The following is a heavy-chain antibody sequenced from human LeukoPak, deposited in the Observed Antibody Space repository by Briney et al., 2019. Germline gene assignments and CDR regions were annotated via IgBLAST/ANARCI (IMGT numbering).Heavy chain of an antibody. D-gene: IGHD3-22*01. Sequence: GESLKISCKGSGYSFTSYWIGWVRQMPGKGLEWMGIIYPGDSDTRYSPSFQGQVTISADKSISTAYLQWSSLKASDTAMYYCARPPTYYYDSSGYYYGDVDYWGQGTLVTVSS. CDR2: IYPGDSDT. J-gene: IGHJ4*02. V-gene: IGHV5-51*01. CDR1: GYSFTSYW. CDR3: ARPPTYYYDSSGYYYGDVDY.